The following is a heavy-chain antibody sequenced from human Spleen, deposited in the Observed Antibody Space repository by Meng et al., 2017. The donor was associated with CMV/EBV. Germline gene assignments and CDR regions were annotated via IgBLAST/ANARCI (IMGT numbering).Heavy chain of an antibody. CDR1: GGSFNDYY. J-gene: IGHJ6*02. V-gene: IGHV4-34*01. D-gene: IGHD6-13*01. CDR2: INHSGST. Sequence: SETLSLTCAVYGGSFNDYYWSWIRQPPGKGLEWIGEINHSGSTTYNPSLKSQVTISVDTSKNQFSLKLSSVTAADTAVYYCARLAAAGTHYYYGMDVWGQGTTVTVSS. CDR3: ARLAAAGTHYYYGMDV.